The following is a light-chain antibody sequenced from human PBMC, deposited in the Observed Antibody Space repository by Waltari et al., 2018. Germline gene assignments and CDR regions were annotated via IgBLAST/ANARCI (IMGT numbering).Light chain of an antibody. CDR3: QQRSNWPRT. CDR2: SAS. CDR1: QGVSSY. Sequence: EIVLTQSPATLSLSPGERATLSCRASQGVSSYLAWYQQQPGQAPRLLIYSASNRATGSPARFSGSGSWTDFTLTISSLEPEDFAVYYCQQRSNWPRTFGQGTKVEIK. J-gene: IGKJ1*01. V-gene: IGKV3-11*01.